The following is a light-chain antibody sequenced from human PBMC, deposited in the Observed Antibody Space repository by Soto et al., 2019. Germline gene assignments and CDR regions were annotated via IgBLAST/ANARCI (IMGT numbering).Light chain of an antibody. J-gene: IGLJ3*02. CDR1: SEHSNYA. V-gene: IGLV4-69*02. Sequence: QPVLTQSPSASASLGAAVKLTCTLSSEHSNYAIAWHQQQPQKGPRFVMRVNGDGSHTKGDGIPDRFSGSSSGAERYLIVSGLQSEDEADYYCQTWGNGIRVFGGGTKLTVL. CDR3: QTWGNGIRV. CDR2: VNGDGSH.